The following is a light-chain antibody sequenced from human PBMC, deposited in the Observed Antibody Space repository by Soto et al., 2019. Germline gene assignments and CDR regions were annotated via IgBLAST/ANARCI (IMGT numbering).Light chain of an antibody. CDR1: QSLLHSNGYHY. CDR2: LGS. Sequence: DIVMTQSPLSLPVTPGEPASVSFSSSQSLLHSNGYHYLDWYLQKPGQSPQLLIYLGSNRASGVPDRFSGSGSGTEFTLTISSLQSEDFAVYYCQQYEKWPPSITFGQGTRLEIK. V-gene: IGKV2-28*01. CDR3: QQYEKWPPSIT. J-gene: IGKJ5*01.